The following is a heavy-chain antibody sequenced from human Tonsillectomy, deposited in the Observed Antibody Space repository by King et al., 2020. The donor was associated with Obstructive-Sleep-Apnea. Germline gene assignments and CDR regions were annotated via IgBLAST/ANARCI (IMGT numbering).Heavy chain of an antibody. D-gene: IGHD6-13*01. CDR2: IRGSGDTT. V-gene: IGHV3-23*04. J-gene: IGHJ4*02. CDR1: GFTFSSYA. Sequence: VQLVESGGGLVQPGGSLRLSCAASGFTFSSYAMSWVRQAPGKGLEWVSVIRGSGDTTNYADSVKGRFTISRDKNTLYLQMNSLRAEDTAVYYCAKLRQQMVPYFDYWGQGTLVTVSS. CDR3: AKLRQQMVPYFDY.